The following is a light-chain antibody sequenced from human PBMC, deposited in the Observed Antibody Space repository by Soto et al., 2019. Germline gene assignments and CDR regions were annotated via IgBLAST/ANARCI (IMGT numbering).Light chain of an antibody. Sequence: QTVVTQEPSLTVSPGGTVTLTCASSTGPVTSDYYPNWFQQKPGQAPRGLIYSTTKKHSWTPARFSGSLLGGKAALTLSGVQPEDEADYYCLLYYGAAVVFGGGTKVTVL. CDR2: STT. CDR1: TGPVTSDYY. J-gene: IGLJ2*01. CDR3: LLYYGAAVV. V-gene: IGLV7-43*01.